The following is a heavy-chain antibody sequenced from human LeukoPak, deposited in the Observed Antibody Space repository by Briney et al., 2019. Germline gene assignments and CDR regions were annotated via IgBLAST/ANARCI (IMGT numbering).Heavy chain of an antibody. CDR3: ARRGIAARNWNY. Sequence: SETLSLTCTVSGGSISSSSYSWGWIRQPPGKGLEWIGSIYYSGSTYYNPSLKSRVTISVDTSKNQFSLKLSSVTAADTAVYYCARRGIAARNWNYWGQGTLVTVSS. J-gene: IGHJ4*02. V-gene: IGHV4-39*01. CDR1: GGSISSSSYS. CDR2: IYYSGST. D-gene: IGHD6-6*01.